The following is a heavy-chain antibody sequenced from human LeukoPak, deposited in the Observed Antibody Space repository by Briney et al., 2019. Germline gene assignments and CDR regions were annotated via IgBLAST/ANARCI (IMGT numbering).Heavy chain of an antibody. D-gene: IGHD3/OR15-3a*01. J-gene: IGHJ4*02. CDR1: GGSISSSGYY. CDR2: MYYSGST. CDR3: ARGDWGYFDY. V-gene: IGHV4-39*07. Sequence: SETLSLTCTVSGGSISSSGYYWGWIRQPPGKGLEWIGSMYYSGSTYYNPSLKSRVTISVDTSKNQFSLKLSSVTAADTAVYYCARGDWGYFDYWGQGTLVTVSS.